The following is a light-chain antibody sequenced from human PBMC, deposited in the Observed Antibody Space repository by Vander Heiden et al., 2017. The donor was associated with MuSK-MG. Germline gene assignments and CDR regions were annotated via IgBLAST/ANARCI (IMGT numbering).Light chain of an antibody. V-gene: IGLV1-40*01. CDR2: GNS. CDR1: SANIGAGYD. Sequence: QSVLTPPPSASGAPGQRVPISCTGSSANIGAGYDVHWYHQLPGTAPTLLIYGNSNRPSGVPDRLSGSKSGTSASLAITGLQAEDEADYYCQSYDSSLSGSRVFGGGTKLTVL. CDR3: QSYDSSLSGSRV. J-gene: IGLJ2*01.